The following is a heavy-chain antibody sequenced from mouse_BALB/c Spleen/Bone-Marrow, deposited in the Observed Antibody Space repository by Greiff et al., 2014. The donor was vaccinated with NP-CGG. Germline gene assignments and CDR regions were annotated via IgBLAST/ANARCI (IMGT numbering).Heavy chain of an antibody. CDR1: GFSLTSYG. CDR2: IWRGGST. Sequence: VQLQQPGPGLVQPSQSLSITCTVSGFSLTSYGVHWVRQSPGKGLEWLGVIWRGGSTDYNAAFMSRLSITKDNSKSQVFFKMNSLQADDTAIYYCATDYYGYDDGFAYWGQGTLVTVSA. J-gene: IGHJ3*01. V-gene: IGHV2-5*01. CDR3: ATDYYGYDDGFAY. D-gene: IGHD2-2*01.